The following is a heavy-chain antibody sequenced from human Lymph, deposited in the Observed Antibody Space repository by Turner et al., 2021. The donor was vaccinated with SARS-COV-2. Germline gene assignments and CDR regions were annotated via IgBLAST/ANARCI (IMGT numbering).Heavy chain of an antibody. Sequence: QVQLQESGPGLVKPSETLSLTCTVPGGSVTSSSSYWGLIRQPPWKGREWIGNSYSSGSTYYNPSLKSRGTISVDTSKNQFSLKLSSVTAADTAVYYCARQGWLRGYFDYWSQGNLVTVSS. V-gene: IGHV4-39*01. CDR2: SYSSGST. CDR1: GGSVTSSSSY. D-gene: IGHD5-18*01. CDR3: ARQGWLRGYFDY. J-gene: IGHJ4*02.